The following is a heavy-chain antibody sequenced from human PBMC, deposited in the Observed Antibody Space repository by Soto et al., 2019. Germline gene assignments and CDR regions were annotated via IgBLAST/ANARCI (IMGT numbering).Heavy chain of an antibody. CDR1: GFTFSSYD. Sequence: GGSLRLSCAASGFTFSSYDMHWVRQATGKGLEWVSAIGTAGDTYYPGSVKGRFTISRENAKNSLYLQMNSLRAEDTAVYYCARASVSYSGYDYLDYWGQGTLVTVSS. CDR2: IGTAGDT. V-gene: IGHV3-13*01. CDR3: ARASVSYSGYDYLDY. J-gene: IGHJ4*02. D-gene: IGHD5-12*01.